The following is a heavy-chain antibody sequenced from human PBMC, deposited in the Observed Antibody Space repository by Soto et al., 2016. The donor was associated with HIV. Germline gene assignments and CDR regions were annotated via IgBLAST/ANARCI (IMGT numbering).Heavy chain of an antibody. D-gene: IGHD3-10*01. CDR3: ARFPSRGPIDY. CDR2: ISPNSGGT. Sequence: QVQLVQSGAEVKKPGASVKVSCKASGYAFDVYYIHWVRQAPGQGLEWMGWISPNSGGTNYPQKFQGRVTMTRDTSISTAYMELSRLRSDDTAVYYCARFPSRGPIDYWGQGTLVTVSS. J-gene: IGHJ4*02. CDR1: GYAFDVYY. V-gene: IGHV1-2*02.